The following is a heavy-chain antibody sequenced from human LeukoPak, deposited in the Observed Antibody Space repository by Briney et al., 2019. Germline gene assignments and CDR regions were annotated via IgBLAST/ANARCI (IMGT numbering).Heavy chain of an antibody. V-gene: IGHV3-7*01. CDR2: IKQDGSEK. CDR3: ARDRLYSSGIQDY. D-gene: IGHD6-19*01. Sequence: PGGSLRLSCAASGFTFSSYWMTWVRQAPGKALEWVANIKQDGSEKYYVDSVKGRFTISRDNAKNSLYLQMNSLRAEDTAVYYCARDRLYSSGIQDYWGQGALVTVSS. CDR1: GFTFSSYW. J-gene: IGHJ4*02.